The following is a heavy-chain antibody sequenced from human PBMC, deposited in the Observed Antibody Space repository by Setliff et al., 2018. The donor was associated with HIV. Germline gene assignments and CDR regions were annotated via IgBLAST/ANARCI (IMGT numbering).Heavy chain of an antibody. CDR2: IYYSGST. J-gene: IGHJ4*02. CDR3: ARTRGYTYGYIDS. D-gene: IGHD5-18*01. CDR1: GGSISSGSYY. Sequence: ASETLSLTCNVSGGSISSGSYYWNWIRQPAGKGLEWIGSIYYSGSTYYNPSLKSRVTISVDTSKNQFSLKLNSVTAADTAVYYCARTRGYTYGYIDSWAQGTLVTVSS. V-gene: IGHV4-39*01.